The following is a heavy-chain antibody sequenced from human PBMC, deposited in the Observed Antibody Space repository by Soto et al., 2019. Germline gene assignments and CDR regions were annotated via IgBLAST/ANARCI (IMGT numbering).Heavy chain of an antibody. Sequence: CKGSGYSLTSYWIGWVRQMPGKGLEWMGIIYPGASDTRYSPSFQGQVAISADKSISTAYLQWSSLKASDTAMYYCARHEVYCSGGSCYRGAAFDIWGQGTMVTVSS. CDR3: ARHEVYCSGGSCYRGAAFDI. CDR1: GYSLTSYW. CDR2: IYPGASDT. V-gene: IGHV5-51*01. J-gene: IGHJ3*02. D-gene: IGHD2-15*01.